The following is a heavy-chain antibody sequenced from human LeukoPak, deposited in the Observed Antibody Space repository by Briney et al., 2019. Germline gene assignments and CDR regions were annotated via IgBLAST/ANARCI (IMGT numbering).Heavy chain of an antibody. Sequence: GGSLRLSCAASGFSFSTYEMNWVRQAPGKGLEWVSYISRSGSYTYYAVSVKGRFTISRDDAKSSLYLQMNSLRAEDTALYFCARSTILNAFDSWGQGILVTVSS. D-gene: IGHD1-26*01. J-gene: IGHJ4*02. CDR3: ARSTILNAFDS. V-gene: IGHV3-48*03. CDR1: GFSFSTYE. CDR2: ISRSGSYT.